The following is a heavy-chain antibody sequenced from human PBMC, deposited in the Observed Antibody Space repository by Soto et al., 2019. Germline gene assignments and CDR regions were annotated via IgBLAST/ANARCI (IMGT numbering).Heavy chain of an antibody. D-gene: IGHD2-15*01. CDR3: ARGLRGGAYALDF. Sequence: EVQLVESGGGLVQPGGSLRLSCAASRFTFINYWMSWVRQAPGKGLEWVANIKEDGSERHYVDSVKGRFIISRDNSKNSLYLHMNILRVVDTAVYYCARGLRGGAYALDFWGPGTTVTVSS. V-gene: IGHV3-7*01. CDR1: RFTFINYW. J-gene: IGHJ3*01. CDR2: IKEDGSER.